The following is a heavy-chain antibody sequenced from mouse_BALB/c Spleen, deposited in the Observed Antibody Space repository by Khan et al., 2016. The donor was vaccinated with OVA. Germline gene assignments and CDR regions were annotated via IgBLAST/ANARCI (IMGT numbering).Heavy chain of an antibody. CDR3: ARGNDYGYSFDY. D-gene: IGHD1-1*01. CDR2: ISYSGFT. Sequence: VQLKQSGPGLVKPSQSLSLTCTVTGYSITSGYAWNWIRQFPGNKLEWMGYISYSGFTSYTPSLKSRITITRDTSKNQLFLQLNSVTTEDTATYYCARGNDYGYSFDYWGQGTTLTVSS. V-gene: IGHV3-2*02. CDR1: GYSITSGYA. J-gene: IGHJ2*01.